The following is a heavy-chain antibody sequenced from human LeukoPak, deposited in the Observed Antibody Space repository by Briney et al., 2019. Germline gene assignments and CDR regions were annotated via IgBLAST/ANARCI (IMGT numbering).Heavy chain of an antibody. J-gene: IGHJ4*02. CDR3: ARVQGYGGFYFDY. CDR2: IIPIFGTA. Sequence: GASVKVSCRASGGTFSSYAISWVRQAPGQGLEWMGGIIPIFGTANYAQKFQGRVTITADESTSTAYMELSSLRSEDTAVYYCARVQGYGGFYFDYWGQGTLVTVSS. D-gene: IGHD4-23*01. CDR1: GGTFSSYA. V-gene: IGHV1-69*13.